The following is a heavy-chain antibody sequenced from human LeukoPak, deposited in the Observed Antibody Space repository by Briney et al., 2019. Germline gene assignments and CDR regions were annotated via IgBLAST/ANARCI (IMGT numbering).Heavy chain of an antibody. CDR3: ARAGYGSGSYSFGFLGFDP. J-gene: IGHJ5*02. Sequence: ASVKVSCKASGNTFTGYYMHWVRQAPGQGLEWMGWINPNSGGTNYAQKFQGRVTMTRDTSISTAYMELSSLSSEDTAVYYCARAGYGSGSYSFGFLGFDPWGQGTLVTVSS. V-gene: IGHV1-2*02. CDR1: GNTFTGYY. D-gene: IGHD3-10*01. CDR2: INPNSGGT.